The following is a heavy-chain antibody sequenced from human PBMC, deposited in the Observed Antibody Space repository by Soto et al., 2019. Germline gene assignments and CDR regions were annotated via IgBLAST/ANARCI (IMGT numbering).Heavy chain of an antibody. CDR3: AKGGDLYSGYSDH. J-gene: IGHJ4*02. V-gene: IGHV3-23*01. CDR1: GFILNSYG. CDR2: LTSGGGT. D-gene: IGHD5-12*01. Sequence: EVQLLESGGGLVQPGGSLRLSCEASGFILNSYGMSWVRQAPGKGLEWVSTLTSGGGTHYADSVKGRFTISRENSKNTLYLQMNSLRAEDTAVYYCAKGGDLYSGYSDHWGQGTLVTGSS.